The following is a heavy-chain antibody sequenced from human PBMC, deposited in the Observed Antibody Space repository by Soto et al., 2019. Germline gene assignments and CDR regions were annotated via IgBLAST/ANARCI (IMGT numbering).Heavy chain of an antibody. CDR3: TRGGTTTSNWGLFDY. CDR1: GFIFNNYW. Sequence: GESLRLSCVASGFIFNNYWMHWVRQAPGKGLVWVSRISGDGTTTTYADFVRGRFTVSRDNAKNTLFLQMDSLGADDTAVYYCTRGGTTTSNWGLFDYWGQGALVTVSS. D-gene: IGHD7-27*01. CDR2: ISGDGTTT. V-gene: IGHV3-74*01. J-gene: IGHJ4*02.